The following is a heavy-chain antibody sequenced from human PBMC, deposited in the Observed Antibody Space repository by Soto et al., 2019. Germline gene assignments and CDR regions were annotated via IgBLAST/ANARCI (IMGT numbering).Heavy chain of an antibody. D-gene: IGHD6-13*01. V-gene: IGHV1-3*01. J-gene: IGHJ4*02. CDR2: IDAGNGHT. Sequence: QVELVQSGAEVKKPGASVKVSCKASGYTFSTSAVHWVRQAPGQRFEWMGWIDAGNGHTKFSTRFQGRVTMTRDTSATTVYMELNRLRSEDTAIYFCAREKYNSSIWLDNWGQGTLVTVSS. CDR1: GYTFSTSA. CDR3: AREKYNSSIWLDN.